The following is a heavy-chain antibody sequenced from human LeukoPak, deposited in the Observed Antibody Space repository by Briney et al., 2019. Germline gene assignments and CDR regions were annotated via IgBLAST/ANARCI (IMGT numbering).Heavy chain of an antibody. J-gene: IGHJ6*02. CDR1: GYTFTSYG. CDR3: ATYCSSTSCYYYYGMDV. CDR2: ISAYNGNT. Sequence: GASVKVSCKASGYTFTSYGISWVRQAPGQGLEWMGWISAYNGNTNYAQKLQGRVTMTTDTSTSTAYMELSSLRSEDTAVYYCATYCSSTSCYYYYGMDVWGQGTTVTVSS. D-gene: IGHD2-2*01. V-gene: IGHV1-18*01.